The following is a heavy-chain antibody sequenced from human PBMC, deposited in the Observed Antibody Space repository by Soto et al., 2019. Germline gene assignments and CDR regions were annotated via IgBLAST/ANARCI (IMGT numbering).Heavy chain of an antibody. J-gene: IGHJ4*02. CDR1: FWSFPDYT. D-gene: IGHD1-26*01. CDR2: INHSGSA. CDR3: ARGLISGSHYSGGWYYFDS. V-gene: IGHV4-34*01. Sequence: SETLSLTCDFYFWSFPDYTWTWISQTAGKGLQWIRQINHSGSANYNPSLKSRVTISVHTSSSQFSLELSSVTAADTAVYYCARGLISGSHYSGGWYYFDSWGQGTQVT.